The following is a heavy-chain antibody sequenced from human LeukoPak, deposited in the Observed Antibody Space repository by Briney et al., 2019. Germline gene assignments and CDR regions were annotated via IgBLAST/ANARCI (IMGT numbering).Heavy chain of an antibody. CDR3: ARDLSSGQLVTGPMDV. CDR2: IYYSGST. Sequence: PSETLSLTCTVSGGSISSHYWSWIRQPPGKGLEWIWYIYYSGSTNYNPSLKSRVTISVDTSKNQFSLKLSSVTAADTAEYYCARDLSSGQLVTGPMDVWGKGTTVTVSS. V-gene: IGHV4-59*11. CDR1: GGSISSHY. D-gene: IGHD6-6*01. J-gene: IGHJ6*03.